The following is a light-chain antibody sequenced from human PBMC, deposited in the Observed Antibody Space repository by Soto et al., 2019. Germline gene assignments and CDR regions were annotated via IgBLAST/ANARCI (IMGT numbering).Light chain of an antibody. CDR3: QQYNNWSRT. CDR2: GAS. Sequence: EIVMTQSPAPLSVSPGERATLSCRASQSVSSNLAWYQQKPGQAPRLLIYGASTRATGIPARFSGSGSGTEFTLTISSLQSEDFAVYYCQQYNNWSRTFGQGTKVDIK. CDR1: QSVSSN. J-gene: IGKJ1*01. V-gene: IGKV3-15*01.